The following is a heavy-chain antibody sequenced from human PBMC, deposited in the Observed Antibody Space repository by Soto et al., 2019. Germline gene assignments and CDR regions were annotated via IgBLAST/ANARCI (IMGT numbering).Heavy chain of an antibody. CDR3: ARNLHGSGSYYNLYYYGMDV. Sequence: ASVKVSCKASGGTFTSYYMHWVRQAPGQGLEWMGIINPSGGSTSYAQKFQGRVTMTRDTSTSTVYMELSSLRSEDTAVYYCARNLHGSGSYYNLYYYGMDVWGQGTTVTVSS. V-gene: IGHV1-46*01. D-gene: IGHD3-10*01. CDR1: GGTFTSYY. J-gene: IGHJ6*02. CDR2: INPSGGST.